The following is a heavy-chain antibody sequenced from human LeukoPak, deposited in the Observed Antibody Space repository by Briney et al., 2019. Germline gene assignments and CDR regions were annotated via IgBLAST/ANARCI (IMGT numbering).Heavy chain of an antibody. J-gene: IGHJ4*02. D-gene: IGHD5-18*01. CDR2: ISGSGGST. Sequence: GGSLRLSCAASGFTFSSYAMSWVRQAPGKGLEWVSAISGSGGSTYYADSVKGRFTISRDNSKNTLYLQMNSLRAEDTAVYYCAKQPWIQLWPCSYYFDYWGQGTLVTVSS. V-gene: IGHV3-23*01. CDR1: GFTFSSYA. CDR3: AKQPWIQLWPCSYYFDY.